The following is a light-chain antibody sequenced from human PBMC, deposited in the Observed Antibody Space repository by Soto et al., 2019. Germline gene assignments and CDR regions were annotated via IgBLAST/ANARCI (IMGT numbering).Light chain of an antibody. J-gene: IGKJ2*01. Sequence: EIVLTQSPATLSLSPGERATLSCRASQSISSYLAWYQQTPGQAPRLLIYDASNRATGIPARFSGSGSGTDFTLTISRLEPEDFAVYYCQQYGSSPMYTFGQGTKLEIK. V-gene: IGKV3-20*01. CDR3: QQYGSSPMYT. CDR2: DAS. CDR1: QSISSY.